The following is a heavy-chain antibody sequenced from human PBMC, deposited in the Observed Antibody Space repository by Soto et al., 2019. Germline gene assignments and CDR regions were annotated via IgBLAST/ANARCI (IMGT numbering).Heavy chain of an antibody. CDR1: GGSISSSSYY. Sequence: QLQLQESGPGLVKPSETLSLTCTVSGGSISSSSYYWGWIRQPPGKGLEWIGSIYYSGSTYYNPSLKSRVTISVDTSKNQFSLKLSSVTAADTAVYYCARTVGGYCSGGSCYSYYWYFDLWGRGTLVTVSS. J-gene: IGHJ2*01. D-gene: IGHD2-15*01. CDR3: ARTVGGYCSGGSCYSYYWYFDL. CDR2: IYYSGST. V-gene: IGHV4-39*01.